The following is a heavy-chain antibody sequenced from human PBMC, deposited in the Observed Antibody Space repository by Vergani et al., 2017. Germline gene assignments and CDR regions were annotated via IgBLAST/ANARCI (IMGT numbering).Heavy chain of an antibody. CDR1: GFTFNQYG. CDR3: ARALRGCGATTY. J-gene: IGHJ4*02. D-gene: IGHD1-26*01. CDR2: TWYDGNNK. Sequence: QVQLVESGGGVVQPGRSLRLSCAASGFTFNQYGMHWVRQAPGKGLEWVAVTWYDGNNKQYADSVKGRFTISRDNSKSTMYLQMNSLRAEDTAVYYCARALRGCGATTYWGQGTLVTVSS. V-gene: IGHV3-33*01.